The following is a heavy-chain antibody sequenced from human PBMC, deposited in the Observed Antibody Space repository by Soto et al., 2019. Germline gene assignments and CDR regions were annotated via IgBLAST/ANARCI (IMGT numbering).Heavy chain of an antibody. D-gene: IGHD5-12*01. CDR2: IIPIFGTA. V-gene: IGHV1-69*12. J-gene: IGHJ6*02. CDR3: ARDQWGRDGYNYVGMDV. CDR1: GGTFSSYA. Sequence: QVQLVQSGAEVKKPGSSVKVSCKASGGTFSSYAISWVRQAPGQGLEWMGGIIPIFGTANYAQKFQGRVTITAEEYTGTAYMELSSLRSEDTAVYYCARDQWGRDGYNYVGMDVWGQGTTVIGSS.